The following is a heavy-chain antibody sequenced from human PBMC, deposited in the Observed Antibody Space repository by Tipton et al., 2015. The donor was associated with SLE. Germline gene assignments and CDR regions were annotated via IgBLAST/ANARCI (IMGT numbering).Heavy chain of an antibody. CDR2: IIPIFGTA. D-gene: IGHD6-6*01. CDR3: ARDRGVTSYSSSSSDAFDI. Sequence: QSGAEVKKPGSSVKVSCKASGGTFSSYAISWVRQAPGQGLEWMGGIIPIFGTANYAQKFQGRVTITADKSTSTAYMELSSLRSEDTAVYYCARDRGVTSYSSSSSDAFDIWGQGTMVTVSS. CDR1: GGTFSSYA. J-gene: IGHJ3*02. V-gene: IGHV1-69*06.